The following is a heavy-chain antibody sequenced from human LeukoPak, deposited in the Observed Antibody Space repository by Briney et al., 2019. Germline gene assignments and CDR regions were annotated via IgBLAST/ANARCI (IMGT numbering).Heavy chain of an antibody. CDR1: GDSVSSNSAA. V-gene: IGHV6-1*01. J-gene: IGHJ6*02. CDR3: ARGGYYGLDV. Sequence: SQTLSLTCAISGDSVSSNSAAWNWIRQSPSTGLEWLGRTYYRSKWYNDYAVSVKSRITINPDTSKNQFSLQLNSVTPEDKAVYFCARGGYYGLDVWGQGTTVTVSS. CDR2: TYYRSKWYN.